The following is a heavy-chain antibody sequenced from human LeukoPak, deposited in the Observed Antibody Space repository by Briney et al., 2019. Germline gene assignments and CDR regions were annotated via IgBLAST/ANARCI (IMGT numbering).Heavy chain of an antibody. CDR2: IIPIFGTA. CDR1: GGTFSSYT. Sequence: SVKVSCKASGGTFSSYTISWVRQAPGQGLEWMGGIIPIFGTANYAQKLQSRVTITTDESTSTAYMELSSLRSEDTAVYYCVRGGYSYDFWSGYSAYYYYYMDVWGKGTTVTVSS. CDR3: VRGGYSYDFWSGYSAYYYYYMDV. D-gene: IGHD3-3*01. V-gene: IGHV1-69*05. J-gene: IGHJ6*03.